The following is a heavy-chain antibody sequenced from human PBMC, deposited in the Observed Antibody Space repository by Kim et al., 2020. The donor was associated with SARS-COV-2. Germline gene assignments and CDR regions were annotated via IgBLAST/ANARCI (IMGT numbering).Heavy chain of an antibody. J-gene: IGHJ5*01. CDR3: ATDRNTATTRYTQIDA. CDR2: IWYDGSKK. Sequence: GGSLRLSCAVSGLNFMTHGMHWVREVPGKGLEWVAVIWYDGSKKNYGDSVKGRFSISRDNSKKTVYLEMNSLRAEDTAVYYCATDRNTATTRYTQIDAWG. D-gene: IGHD6-25*01. V-gene: IGHV3-33*03. CDR1: GLNFMTHG.